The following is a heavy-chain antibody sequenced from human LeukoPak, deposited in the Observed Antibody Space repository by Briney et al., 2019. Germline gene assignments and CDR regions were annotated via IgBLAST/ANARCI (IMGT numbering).Heavy chain of an antibody. Sequence: SETLSLTCTVSGGSISSGDYYWSWIRQPPGKGLEWIGYIYYSGSTNYNPSLKSRVAISVDTSKNQFSLKLSSVTAADTAVYYCARGPYCSGGSCYSGTDYWGQGTLVTVSS. CDR2: IYYSGST. CDR3: ARGPYCSGGSCYSGTDY. J-gene: IGHJ4*02. V-gene: IGHV4-30-4*01. D-gene: IGHD2-15*01. CDR1: GGSISSGDYY.